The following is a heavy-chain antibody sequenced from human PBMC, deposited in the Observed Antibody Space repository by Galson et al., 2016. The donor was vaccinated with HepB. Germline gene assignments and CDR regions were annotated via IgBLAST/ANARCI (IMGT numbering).Heavy chain of an antibody. Sequence: SLRLSCAASGFTFDDYTMHWVRQAPGKGLEWVSLISWDGLKTYYADSVKGRFTISRDNRKNSLYLQMDNLRNENTALYYCGKDWGSLWESSGKGMDGWGQGTPVTVSS. CDR3: GKDWGSLWESSGKGMDG. D-gene: IGHD3-10*01. V-gene: IGHV3-43*01. CDR1: GFTFDDYT. CDR2: ISWDGLKT. J-gene: IGHJ6*02.